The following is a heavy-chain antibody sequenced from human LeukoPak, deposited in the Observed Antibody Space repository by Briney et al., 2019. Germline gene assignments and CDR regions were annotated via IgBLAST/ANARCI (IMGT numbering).Heavy chain of an antibody. D-gene: IGHD4-17*01. CDR2: IYYSGST. V-gene: IGHV4-39*07. Sequence: PSETLSLTCTVSGGSISSSSYYWGWIRQPPGKGREWIGSIYYSGSTYYNPSLKSRVTISVDTSKNQFSLKLSSVTAADTAVYYCARASTVTYYYYYYMDVWGKGTTVTVSS. CDR1: GGSISSSSYY. J-gene: IGHJ6*03. CDR3: ARASTVTYYYYYYMDV.